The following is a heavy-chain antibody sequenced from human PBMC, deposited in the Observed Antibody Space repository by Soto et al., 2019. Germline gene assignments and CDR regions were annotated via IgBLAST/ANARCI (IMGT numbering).Heavy chain of an antibody. CDR1: GGTFSSYA. CDR3: ARDSSRRDSGRDYYDSSGYPAEYFQH. Sequence: QVQLVQSGAEVKKPGSSVKVSCKASGGTFSSYAISWVRQAPGQGLEWMGGIIPIFGTANYAQKFQGRVTSTADESTSTDYMELSSLRSEDTAVYYCARDSSRRDSGRDYYDSSGYPAEYFQHWGQGTLVTVSS. J-gene: IGHJ1*01. CDR2: IIPIFGTA. V-gene: IGHV1-69*01. D-gene: IGHD3-22*01.